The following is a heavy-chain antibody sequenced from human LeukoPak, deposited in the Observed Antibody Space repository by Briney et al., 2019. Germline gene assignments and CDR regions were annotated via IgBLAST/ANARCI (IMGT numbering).Heavy chain of an antibody. CDR2: IYYSGST. Sequence: SETLSLTCTVSGGSISSYYWSWIRQPPGKGLEWIGYIYYSGSTNYHPSQKSRVTISVDTSKNQFSLKLSSVTAADTAVYYCARSGVAAVEFDYWGQGTLVTVSS. CDR3: ARSGVAAVEFDY. V-gene: IGHV4-59*01. D-gene: IGHD6-13*01. J-gene: IGHJ4*02. CDR1: GGSISSYY.